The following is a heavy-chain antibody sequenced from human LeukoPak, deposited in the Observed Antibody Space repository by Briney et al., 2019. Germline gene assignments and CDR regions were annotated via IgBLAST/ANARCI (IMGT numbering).Heavy chain of an antibody. Sequence: GASVKVSCKASGSTFTSYAMHWVRQAPGQRLEWMGWINAGNGNTKYSQEFQGRVTITRDTSASTAYMELSSLRSEDMAVYYCARSYYYDSSGYGGYWFDPWGQGTLVTVSS. V-gene: IGHV1-3*03. CDR3: ARSYYYDSSGYGGYWFDP. D-gene: IGHD3-22*01. CDR1: GSTFTSYA. CDR2: INAGNGNT. J-gene: IGHJ5*02.